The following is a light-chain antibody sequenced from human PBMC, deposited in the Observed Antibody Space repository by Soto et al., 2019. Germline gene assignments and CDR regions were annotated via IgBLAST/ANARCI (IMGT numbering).Light chain of an antibody. Sequence: EIVLTQSPGTLSLSPGEGATLSCRASQSVSSSYIAWYQQRPVQTPSLLIYGASTRATGIPDRFSGSGSGTHFTLTISRLEPGDFAVYYCQHFGGTTFTFGQGTRLEI. J-gene: IGKJ5*01. CDR3: QHFGGTTFT. CDR2: GAS. CDR1: QSVSSSY. V-gene: IGKV3-20*01.